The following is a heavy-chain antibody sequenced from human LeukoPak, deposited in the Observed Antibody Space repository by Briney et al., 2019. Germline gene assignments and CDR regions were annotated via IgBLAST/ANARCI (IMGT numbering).Heavy chain of an antibody. J-gene: IGHJ3*02. V-gene: IGHV4-4*07. D-gene: IGHD3-3*01. CDR3: ARGTIFGVGNGFDI. CDR2: TYTSGST. Sequence: SETLSLTCTVSGGSINNYYWSWIRQSAGKGLEWIGRTYTSGSTNYNPSLKSRVTMSLKTSKNQFSLKVSSVTAADTAVYYCARGTIFGVGNGFDIWGQGTVVTVSS. CDR1: GGSINNYY.